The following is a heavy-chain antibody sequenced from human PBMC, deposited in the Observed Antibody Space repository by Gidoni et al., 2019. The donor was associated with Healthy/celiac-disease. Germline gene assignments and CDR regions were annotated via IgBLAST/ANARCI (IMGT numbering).Heavy chain of an antibody. CDR1: GFTFSSYA. J-gene: IGHJ4*02. CDR2: ISGSGGST. Sequence: EVQLLESGGGLVQPGGSLRLSCAASGFTFSSYAMSWVRQAPGKGLEWVSAISGSGGSTYYADSVKGRFTISRDNSKNTLYLQMNSLRAEDTAVYYCAKYVGLTYYYDSSFDYWGQGTLVTVSS. V-gene: IGHV3-23*01. CDR3: AKYVGLTYYYDSSFDY. D-gene: IGHD3-22*01.